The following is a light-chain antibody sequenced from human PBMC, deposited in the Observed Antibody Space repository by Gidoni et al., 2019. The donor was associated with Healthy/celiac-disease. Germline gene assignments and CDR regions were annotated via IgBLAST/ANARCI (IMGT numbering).Light chain of an antibody. J-gene: IGKJ3*01. Sequence: DIQMTKSPSSLSASVGDRVTITCRASQSISSYLNWYQQKPGKAPKLLIYAASSLQSGVPSRFSGSGSGTDFTLTISSLQPEDSATYYCQQSYSTLSFTFGPGTKVDIK. CDR1: QSISSY. V-gene: IGKV1-39*01. CDR3: QQSYSTLSFT. CDR2: AAS.